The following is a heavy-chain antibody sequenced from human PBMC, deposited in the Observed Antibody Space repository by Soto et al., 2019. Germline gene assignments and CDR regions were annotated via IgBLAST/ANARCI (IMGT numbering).Heavy chain of an antibody. CDR3: ARGPYDYIGGSYRSLDAFDI. V-gene: IGHV4-34*01. Sequence: QVQLQQWGAGLLKPSETLSLTCAVYGGSFRGYYWSWIRQPPGKGLEWIGEINHSGSTTYNPSLKSLVTISVDPSKNQFSLKLSSVAAADTAVYYCARGPYDYIGGSYRSLDAFDIWGQGTMVTVSS. D-gene: IGHD3-16*02. J-gene: IGHJ3*02. CDR2: INHSGST. CDR1: GGSFRGYY.